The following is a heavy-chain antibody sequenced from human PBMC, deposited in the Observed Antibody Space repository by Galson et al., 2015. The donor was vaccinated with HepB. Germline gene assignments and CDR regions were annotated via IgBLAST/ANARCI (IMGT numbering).Heavy chain of an antibody. D-gene: IGHD1-26*01. Sequence: SETLSLTCTVSGGSLSSTNYYWGWIRRPPGKGLEWIGSVSHSGSTYYNPSLKSRVTISVDTSKNRFSLKLNSVTAADTAVYYCARHIVRQWVLSTYYYGLDVWGQGTTVTVSS. CDR1: GGSLSSTNYY. J-gene: IGHJ6*02. CDR2: VSHSGST. CDR3: ARHIVRQWVLSTYYYGLDV. V-gene: IGHV4-39*01.